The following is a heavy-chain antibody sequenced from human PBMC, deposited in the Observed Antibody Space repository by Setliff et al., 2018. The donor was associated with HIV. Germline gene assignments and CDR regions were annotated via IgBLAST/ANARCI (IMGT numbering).Heavy chain of an antibody. D-gene: IGHD6-6*01. CDR2: IYPGDSDT. CDR1: GYSFTSYW. J-gene: IGHJ4*02. CDR3: YVAEYFDL. Sequence: GESLKISCKGSGYSFTSYWIGWVRQMPGKGLEWMGIIYPGDSDTRYSPSFQGQVTISADKSIRSDDTAVYYCAGGIEYRSNAYVAEYFDLWGQGTLVTVSS. V-gene: IGHV5-51*01.